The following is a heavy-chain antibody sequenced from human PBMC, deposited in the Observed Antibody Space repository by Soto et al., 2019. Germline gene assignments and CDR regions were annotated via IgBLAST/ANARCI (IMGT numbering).Heavy chain of an antibody. CDR3: ARVRGDYYDSSGYSDFDY. Sequence: TLSLTCTVSGGSISSGDYYWSWIRQPPGKGLEWIGYIYYSGSTYYNPSLKSRVTISVDTSKNQFSLKLSSVTAADTAVYYCARVRGDYYDSSGYSDFDYWGQGTLVTVSS. CDR2: IYYSGST. V-gene: IGHV4-30-4*01. J-gene: IGHJ4*02. D-gene: IGHD3-22*01. CDR1: GGSISSGDYY.